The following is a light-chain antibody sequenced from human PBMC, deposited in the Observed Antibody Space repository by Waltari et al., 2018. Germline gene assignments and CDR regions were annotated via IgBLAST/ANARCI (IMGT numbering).Light chain of an antibody. J-gene: IGLJ3*02. CDR3: CSYAGSYTSWV. Sequence: QSALTQPRSVSGSPGQAVPISCPGTSSDCGGYNYVPWYQQHPGKAPKLMIYDVNRRPSGVPDRFSGSKSGNTASLTISGLQAEDEADYYCCSYAGSYTSWVFGGGTKLTVL. CDR2: DVN. V-gene: IGLV2-11*01. CDR1: SSDCGGYNY.